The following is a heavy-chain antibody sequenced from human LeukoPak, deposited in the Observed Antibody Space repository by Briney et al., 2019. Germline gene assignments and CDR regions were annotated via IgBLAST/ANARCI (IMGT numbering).Heavy chain of an antibody. D-gene: IGHD3-16*02. Sequence: AASVKVSCKASGGTFSSYAISWVRQAPGQGLEWMGRIIPILGIANYAQKFQGRVTITADKSTSTAYMELSSLRSEDTAVYYCARDFVAWGKYRGADFDYWGQGTLVTVSS. J-gene: IGHJ4*02. CDR2: IIPILGIA. CDR1: GGTFSSYA. V-gene: IGHV1-69*04. CDR3: ARDFVAWGKYRGADFDY.